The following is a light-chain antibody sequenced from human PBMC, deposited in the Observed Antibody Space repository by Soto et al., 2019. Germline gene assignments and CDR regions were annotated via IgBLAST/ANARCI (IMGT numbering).Light chain of an antibody. J-gene: IGLJ2*01. CDR3: SSYSSDATHVV. CDR1: SSDIGGLFNY. CDR2: DVN. V-gene: IGLV2-14*03. Sequence: QSALTQPASVSGSPGQSITISYTGTSSDIGGLFNYVSWYQQHPGKAPKLLIYDVNVRPSGVSDRFSGSKSGNTASLTISGLQAEDEAAYFCSSYSSDATHVVFGGGTKLTVL.